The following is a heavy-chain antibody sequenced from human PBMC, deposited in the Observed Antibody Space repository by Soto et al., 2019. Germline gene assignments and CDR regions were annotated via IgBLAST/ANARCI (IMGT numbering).Heavy chain of an antibody. D-gene: IGHD4-17*01. J-gene: IGHJ6*02. CDR1: GGTYSSYA. CDR3: ARVPETAATVTMEVDYGMDV. CDR2: IIPIFGTA. Sequence: SVKVSCKASGGTYSSYAISWVRQAPGQGLEWMGGIIPIFGTANYAQKFQGRVTITADESTSTAYMELSSLRSEDTAVYYCARVPETAATVTMEVDYGMDVWGQGTTVTVSS. V-gene: IGHV1-69*13.